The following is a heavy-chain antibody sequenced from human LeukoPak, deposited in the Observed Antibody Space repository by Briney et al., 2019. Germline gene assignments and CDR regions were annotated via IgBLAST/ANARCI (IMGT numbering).Heavy chain of an antibody. D-gene: IGHD3-10*01. Sequence: ASVKVSCKASGYTFTSYAMHWVRQAPGQRLEWMGWINAGNGNTKYSQKFQGRVTITRDTSASTAYMELSSLRSGDTAVYYCARDSRMGRVVIARKSAMDYWGQGTKVTVSS. J-gene: IGHJ4*02. V-gene: IGHV1-3*01. CDR2: INAGNGNT. CDR3: ARDSRMGRVVIARKSAMDY. CDR1: GYTFTSYA.